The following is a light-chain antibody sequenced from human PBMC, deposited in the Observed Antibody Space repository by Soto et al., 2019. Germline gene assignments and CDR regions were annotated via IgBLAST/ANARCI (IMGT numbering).Light chain of an antibody. Sequence: DIQMTQSPSTLSASVGDRVTIACRASQTISNYLAWYQQKPGKAPKVLIYDVSRLESAVPSRFSGSGSGTEFTLTISSLQPDDFATYYCQQYYSYWTFGQGTKVDIK. CDR2: DVS. CDR3: QQYYSYWT. V-gene: IGKV1-5*03. CDR1: QTISNY. J-gene: IGKJ1*01.